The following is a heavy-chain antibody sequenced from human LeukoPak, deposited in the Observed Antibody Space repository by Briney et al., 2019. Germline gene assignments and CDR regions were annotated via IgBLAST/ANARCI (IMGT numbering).Heavy chain of an antibody. CDR3: ARDWNYHMDI. V-gene: IGHV3-11*04. Sequence: PGGSLRLSCTASGFRFSDSYMRWIRQAPGKGLEWVSDISRDGITIYYADSVKGRFTISRDNAKNSLYLQMTSLRAQDTGIYYCARDWNYHMDIWGNGTTVTV. CDR1: GFRFSDSY. J-gene: IGHJ6*03. CDR2: ISRDGITI. D-gene: IGHD3-3*01.